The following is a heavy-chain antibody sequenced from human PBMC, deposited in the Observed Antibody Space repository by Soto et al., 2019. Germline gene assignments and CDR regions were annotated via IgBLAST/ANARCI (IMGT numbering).Heavy chain of an antibody. Sequence: SETLSLTCTVSGGSISSSSYYWGWIRQPPGKGLEWIGSIYYSGSTYYNPSLKGRVTISVDTSKNQFSLKLSSVTAADTAVYYCARQGYDSSGYPFDYWGQGTLVTVSS. CDR1: GGSISSSSYY. D-gene: IGHD3-22*01. V-gene: IGHV4-39*01. J-gene: IGHJ4*02. CDR3: ARQGYDSSGYPFDY. CDR2: IYYSGST.